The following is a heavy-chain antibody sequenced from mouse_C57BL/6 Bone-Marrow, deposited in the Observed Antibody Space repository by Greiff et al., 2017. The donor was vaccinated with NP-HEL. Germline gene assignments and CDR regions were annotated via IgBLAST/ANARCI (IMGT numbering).Heavy chain of an antibody. Sequence: QVQLQQPGAELVKPGASVKVSCKASGYTFTSYWMHWVKQRPGQGLEWIGRIHPSDSDTNYNQKFKGKATVTVDKSSSTAYMQLSSLTSEDSAVYFCAIRYYGSSYWYFDVWGTGTTVTVSS. CDR1: GYTFTSYW. CDR3: AIRYYGSSYWYFDV. V-gene: IGHV1-74*01. CDR2: IHPSDSDT. J-gene: IGHJ1*03. D-gene: IGHD1-1*01.